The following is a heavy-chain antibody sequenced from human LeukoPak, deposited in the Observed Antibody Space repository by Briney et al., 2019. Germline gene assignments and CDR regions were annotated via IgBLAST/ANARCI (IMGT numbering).Heavy chain of an antibody. J-gene: IGHJ6*04. V-gene: IGHV1-3*01. CDR3: AREYTMVRGGIYYYYGMDV. Sequence: ASVKVSCKASGYTFTSYAMHWVRQAPGQRLEWMGWINAGNGNTKYSQKFQGRVTVTRDTSASTAYMELSSLRSEDTAVYYCAREYTMVRGGIYYYYGMDVWGKGATVTVSS. CDR1: GYTFTSYA. CDR2: INAGNGNT. D-gene: IGHD3-10*01.